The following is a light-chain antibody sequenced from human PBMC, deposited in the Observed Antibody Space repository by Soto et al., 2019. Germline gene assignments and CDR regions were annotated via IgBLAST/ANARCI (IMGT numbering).Light chain of an antibody. CDR2: DVS. CDR3: SSYTSSSPVV. V-gene: IGLV2-14*01. J-gene: IGLJ2*01. CDR1: SSDVVGSNY. Sequence: QSALPQPASVSGSPGQSSTISCTGTSSDVVGSNYVSWYQQHPGKAPKLMIYDVSNRPSGVSNRFSGSKSGNTASLTISGLQAEDEADYYCSSYTSSSPVVFGGGTKLTVL.